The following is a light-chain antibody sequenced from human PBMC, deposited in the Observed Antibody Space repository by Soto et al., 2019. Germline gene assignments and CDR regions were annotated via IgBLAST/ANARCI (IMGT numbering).Light chain of an antibody. J-gene: IGKJ5*01. CDR1: QSVDSTY. CDR2: ATS. V-gene: IGKV3D-20*02. CDR3: QQRSNWPPIT. Sequence: EIVLTQSAGTLSLSPGERATLSCRASQSVDSTYLAWYQQKPDQSPRLLIYATSTRAAGIPDRFSGSGSGTDFTLTINSLEPEDFVVYYCQQRSNWPPITFGQGTRLEI.